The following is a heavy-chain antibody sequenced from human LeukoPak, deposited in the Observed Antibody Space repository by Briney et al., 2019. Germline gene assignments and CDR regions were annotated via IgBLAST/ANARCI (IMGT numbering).Heavy chain of an antibody. V-gene: IGHV4-34*01. D-gene: IGHD1-7*01. CDR3: ASGEELKLKLRICNY. Sequence: SDTLSLTCAVYVGFFSGYYWSWIRQPRGKALEWIGEVNHSGGTNYNPSLKSRVTISVDTSKNQFSLKLSSGTAADTAVYYWASGEELKLKLRICNYWGQGTLVTVSS. CDR2: VNHSGGT. CDR1: VGFFSGYY. J-gene: IGHJ4*02.